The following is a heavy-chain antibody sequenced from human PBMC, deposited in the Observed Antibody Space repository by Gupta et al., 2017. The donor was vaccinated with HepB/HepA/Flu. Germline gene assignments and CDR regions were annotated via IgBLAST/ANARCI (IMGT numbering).Heavy chain of an antibody. CDR3: AREEELPDFDY. D-gene: IGHD1-26*01. Sequence: EVTLVESGGGLVKPGGSLRLSCAASGFTFSCYSMNWVRQAPGKGLEWVSSISSSSSDIYYAGSVKRRFAINRDNAKNSLYLQMNSLRAEDTAVCDRAREEELPDFDYWGQGTLVTGAS. V-gene: IGHV3-21*01. J-gene: IGHJ4*02. CDR1: GFTFSCYS. CDR2: ISSSSSDI.